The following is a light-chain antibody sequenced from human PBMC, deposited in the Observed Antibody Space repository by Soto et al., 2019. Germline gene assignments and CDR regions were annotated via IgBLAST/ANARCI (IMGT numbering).Light chain of an antibody. CDR3: QQRSNWPPYT. J-gene: IGKJ2*01. V-gene: IGKV3-11*01. Sequence: EIVLTQSPATLSLSPGERATLSCRASQSVSSYLAWYQQKPGQVPRLLIHDASNRATGIPARFSGSGSGTDFTLTISSLEPEDFAVYYCQQRSNWPPYTFGQGTKLEIK. CDR1: QSVSSY. CDR2: DAS.